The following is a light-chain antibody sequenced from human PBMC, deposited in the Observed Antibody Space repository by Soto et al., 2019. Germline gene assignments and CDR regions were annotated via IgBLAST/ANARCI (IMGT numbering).Light chain of an antibody. CDR1: SSNIGSNY. CDR2: DNN. CDR3: GTYDSSLSWV. Sequence: QSVLTQPPSVSAAPGQKVTISCSGSSSNIGSNYVSWYQQLPGTAPKLLIYDNNNRPSGIPDRFSGSKSGASATLGITGLQTGDEADYYCGTYDSSLSWVFGPGTKVTVL. J-gene: IGLJ1*01. V-gene: IGLV1-51*01.